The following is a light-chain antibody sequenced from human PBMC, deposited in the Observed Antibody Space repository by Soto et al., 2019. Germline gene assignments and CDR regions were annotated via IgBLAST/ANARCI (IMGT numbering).Light chain of an antibody. CDR2: AAS. V-gene: IGKV1-39*01. CDR1: QNISTF. J-gene: IGKJ2*02. CDR3: QQSYSTWCT. Sequence: DIQMTQSPSSLSASVGDRVTITCRASQNISTFLNWYQQEPGKAPKLLIYAASSLQGGVPSRFSGSGSGTDFTLTITSLQPEDFASDYCQQSYSTWCTFGQGTKLEIK.